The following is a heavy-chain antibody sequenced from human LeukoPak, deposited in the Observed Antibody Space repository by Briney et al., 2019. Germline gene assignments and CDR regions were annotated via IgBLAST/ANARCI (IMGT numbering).Heavy chain of an antibody. D-gene: IGHD3-10*01. V-gene: IGHV3-30*02. CDR2: IRYDGSNK. J-gene: IGHJ4*02. CDR3: AKAGYGSGSYYNRLFDY. Sequence: GGSLRLSCAASGFTFSSYGMHWVRQAPGKGLEWVAFIRYDGSNKYYADSVKGRFTISRDNSKNTLYLQMNSLRAEDTAVYYCAKAGYGSGSYYNRLFDYWGQGTLVTVSS. CDR1: GFTFSSYG.